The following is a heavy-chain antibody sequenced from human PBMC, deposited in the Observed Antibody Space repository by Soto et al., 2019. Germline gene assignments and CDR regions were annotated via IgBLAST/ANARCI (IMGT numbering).Heavy chain of an antibody. CDR2: IRSKANSYAT. CDR1: GFTFSGSA. D-gene: IGHD2-15*01. Sequence: GSLRLSCAASGFTFSGSAMHWVRQASGKGLEWVGRIRSKANSYATAYAASVKGRFTISRDDSKNTAYLQMNSLKTEDTAVYYCTRAYCSGGSCYSVDYFDYWGQGTLVTVSS. CDR3: TRAYCSGGSCYSVDYFDY. V-gene: IGHV3-73*01. J-gene: IGHJ4*02.